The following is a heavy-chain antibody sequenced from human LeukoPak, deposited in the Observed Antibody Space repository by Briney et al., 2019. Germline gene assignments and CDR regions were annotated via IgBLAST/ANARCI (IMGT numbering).Heavy chain of an antibody. Sequence: SETLSLTCSVYGGSFSGFYWSWIRQPPGKGLEWIGEINHGGSTNYNPSLKSRVIISVDTSKNQFSLKLSSVTAADTAVYYCARHVCSSTSCKPYFDYWGQGTLVTVSS. D-gene: IGHD2-2*01. CDR3: ARHVCSSTSCKPYFDY. CDR1: GGSFSGFY. J-gene: IGHJ4*02. CDR2: INHGGST. V-gene: IGHV4-34*01.